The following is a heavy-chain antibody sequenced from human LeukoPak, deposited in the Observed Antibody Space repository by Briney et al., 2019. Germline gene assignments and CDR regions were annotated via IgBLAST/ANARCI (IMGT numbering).Heavy chain of an antibody. J-gene: IGHJ4*02. V-gene: IGHV3-7*03. Sequence: GGSLRLSCVASGFTFSNYWMTWVRQAPGKGLEWVANIKQDGSEKYYVDSVKGRFTISRDNAKNSLYLQMNSLRGGDTAVYYCARDGPDYWGQGTLVTVS. CDR2: IKQDGSEK. CDR1: GFTFSNYW. CDR3: ARDGPDY.